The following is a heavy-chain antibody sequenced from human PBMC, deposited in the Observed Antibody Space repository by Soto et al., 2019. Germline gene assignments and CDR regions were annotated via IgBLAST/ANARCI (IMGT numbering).Heavy chain of an antibody. CDR2: ISGNTGKT. D-gene: IGHD2-2*01. CDR1: GYTFISYG. J-gene: IGHJ5*02. Sequence: QVQLVQSGAEVTEPGASVKVSCKASGYTFISYGVSWVRQAPGQGLEWMGWISGNTGKTNYAQNLKGRVTMTTDKSTSTACMELRSLRSDDTAVYYCARDWNCSNTRCQNCFDPWGQGTLVTVSS. CDR3: ARDWNCSNTRCQNCFDP. V-gene: IGHV1-18*01.